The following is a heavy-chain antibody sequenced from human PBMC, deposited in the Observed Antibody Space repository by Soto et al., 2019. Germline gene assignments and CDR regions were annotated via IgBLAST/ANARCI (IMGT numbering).Heavy chain of an antibody. D-gene: IGHD3-22*01. CDR1: GYTFTSYA. CDR3: ARERLSYYDSSGYHPFDY. J-gene: IGHJ4*02. Sequence: ASVKVSCKASGYTFTSYAMHWVRQAPGQRLEWMGWINAGNGNTKYSQKFQGRVTITRDTSASTAYMELSSLRSEDTAVYYCARERLSYYDSSGYHPFDYWGQGTLVIFSS. CDR2: INAGNGNT. V-gene: IGHV1-3*01.